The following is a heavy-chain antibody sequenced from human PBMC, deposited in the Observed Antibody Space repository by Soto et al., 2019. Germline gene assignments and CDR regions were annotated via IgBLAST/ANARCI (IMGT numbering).Heavy chain of an antibody. CDR3: ARVEHENYGMDL. J-gene: IGHJ6*02. V-gene: IGHV1-46*01. CDR2: IHPTDGRT. CDR1: GYIFTSFY. Sequence: ASVKVSCKASGYIFTSFYMHWVRQAPGQGLEWMGLIHPTDGRTWYAEKFQGRITMTRDTSTSTDYMQLSSLKSDDTAVYYCARVEHENYGMDLWGQGTTVTVSS.